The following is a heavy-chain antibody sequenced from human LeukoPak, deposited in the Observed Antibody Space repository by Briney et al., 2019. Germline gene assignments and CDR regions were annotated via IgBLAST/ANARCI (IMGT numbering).Heavy chain of an antibody. D-gene: IGHD2-15*01. J-gene: IGHJ5*02. CDR3: ARGDIVVGGNWFDP. V-gene: IGHV3-48*01. Sequence: GGSLRLSCAASGFTFSTYSMNWVRQAPGKGLEWVSYITSSSNTIYYADSVKGRFTISRDNAKNSLYLQMNSLRAEDTAVYYCARGDIVVGGNWFDPWGQGTLVTVSS. CDR2: ITSSSNTI. CDR1: GFTFSTYS.